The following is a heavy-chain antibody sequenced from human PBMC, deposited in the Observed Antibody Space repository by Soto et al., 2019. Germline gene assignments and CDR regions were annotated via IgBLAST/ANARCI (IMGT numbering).Heavy chain of an antibody. Sequence: QVQLVQSGAEVKKPGASVKVSCKVSGYTLTELSMHWVRQAPGKGLEWMGGFDPEDGETIYAQKFQGRVTMTEDTSTDTAYMELSSLRSEDTAVYYCATEQRTTVTHYYYYYMDVWGKGTTVTVSS. D-gene: IGHD4-17*01. V-gene: IGHV1-24*01. CDR1: GYTLTELS. CDR2: FDPEDGET. J-gene: IGHJ6*03. CDR3: ATEQRTTVTHYYYYYMDV.